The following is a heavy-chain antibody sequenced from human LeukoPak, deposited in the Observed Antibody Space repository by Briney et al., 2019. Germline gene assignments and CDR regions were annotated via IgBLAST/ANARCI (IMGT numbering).Heavy chain of an antibody. D-gene: IGHD3-22*01. CDR3: ARDRGYYYDSSGRGGD. CDR2: IYHSGST. V-gene: IGHV4-38-2*02. J-gene: IGHJ4*02. Sequence: SETLSLTCTVSGYSISSGYYWGWIRQPPGKGLEWVGSIYHSGSTYYNPSLKSRVTISVDTSKTQFSLKLSSVTAADTAVYYCARDRGYYYDSSGRGGDWGQGTLVTVSS. CDR1: GYSISSGYY.